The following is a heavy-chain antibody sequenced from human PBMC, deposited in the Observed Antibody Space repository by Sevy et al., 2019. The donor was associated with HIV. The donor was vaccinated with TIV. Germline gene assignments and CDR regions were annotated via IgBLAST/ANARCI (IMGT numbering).Heavy chain of an antibody. CDR2: IYHSGYS. CDR3: ARAIGTQVAGLYYFDY. CDR1: GYAISSDYY. J-gene: IGHJ4*02. Sequence: SETLSLTCAVSGYAISSDYYWGWFRQPPGKGLEWIGSIYHSGYSYYNPSLKSRVTISVDTSKNQFSLKLSSVTAADTAVYYCARAIGTQVAGLYYFDYWGQGTLVTVSS. D-gene: IGHD6-19*01. V-gene: IGHV4-38-2*01.